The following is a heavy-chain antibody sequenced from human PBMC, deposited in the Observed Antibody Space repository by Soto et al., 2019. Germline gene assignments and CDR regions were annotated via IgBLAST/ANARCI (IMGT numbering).Heavy chain of an antibody. V-gene: IGHV1-18*01. D-gene: IGHD3-22*01. CDR1: GYTFTSYG. Sequence: GASVKVSCKASGYTFTSYGISWVRQAPGQGLEWMGWISAYNGNTNYAQKLQGRVTMTTDTSTSTAYMELRSLRSDDTAVYYCARWTSYYDSSGYYYPDFEYWGQGTRVTVSS. CDR2: ISAYNGNT. J-gene: IGHJ4*02. CDR3: ARWTSYYDSSGYYYPDFEY.